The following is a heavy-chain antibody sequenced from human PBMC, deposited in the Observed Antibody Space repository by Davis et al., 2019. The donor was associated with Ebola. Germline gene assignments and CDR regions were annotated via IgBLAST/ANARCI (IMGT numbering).Heavy chain of an antibody. CDR1: GDSISSAYW. D-gene: IGHD6-19*01. Sequence: MPSETLSLTCAVSGDSISSAYWWRWVRQPPGKGLEWIGEIYHSGSTNYNPSLKSRVTISVDKSKNQFSLKLSSVTAADTATYYCARDRGYIAVDAFDIWGQGTVVTVSS. CDR3: ARDRGYIAVDAFDI. V-gene: IGHV4-4*02. J-gene: IGHJ3*02. CDR2: IYHSGST.